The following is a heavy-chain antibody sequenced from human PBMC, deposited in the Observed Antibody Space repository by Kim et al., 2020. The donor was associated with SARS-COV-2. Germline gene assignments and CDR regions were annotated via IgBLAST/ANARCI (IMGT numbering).Heavy chain of an antibody. CDR2: IYYSGST. J-gene: IGHJ2*01. D-gene: IGHD5-18*01. CDR3: ARGEGYSYAAYWYFDL. Sequence: SETLSLTCTVSGGSISSGGYYWSWIRQHPGKGLEWIGYIYYSGSTYYNPSLKSRVTISVDTSKNQFSLKLSSVTAADTAVYYCARGEGYSYAAYWYFDLWGRGTLVTVSS. V-gene: IGHV4-31*03. CDR1: GGSISSGGYY.